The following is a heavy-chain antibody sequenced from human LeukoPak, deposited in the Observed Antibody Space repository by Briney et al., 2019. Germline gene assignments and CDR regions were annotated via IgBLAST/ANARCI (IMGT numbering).Heavy chain of an antibody. V-gene: IGHV4-31*03. CDR1: GGSISSGSYY. J-gene: IGHJ5*02. Sequence: SQTLSLTCTVSGGSISSGSYYWSWIRQHPGKGLEWIGYIYYSGSAYFNPSLKSRVTISLDASKNQFSLKLSSVTAADTAVYYCARGYRNSAACFDPWGQGTLVTVSS. D-gene: IGHD4-11*01. CDR2: IYYSGSA. CDR3: ARGYRNSAACFDP.